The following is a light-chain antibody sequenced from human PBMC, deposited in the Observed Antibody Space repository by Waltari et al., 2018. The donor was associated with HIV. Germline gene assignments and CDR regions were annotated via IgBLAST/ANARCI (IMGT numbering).Light chain of an antibody. Sequence: QSALTQPASGSGSPGQSITIPCPGASSDIGTYNFVSWYQHDPGKVPKLMIYEDTKRPSGVSNRFSGSKSGNTASLTISGLQAEDEADYYCCSYAGSSTVLFGGGTKLTVL. CDR2: EDT. CDR1: SSDIGTYNF. CDR3: CSYAGSSTVL. J-gene: IGLJ3*02. V-gene: IGLV2-23*01.